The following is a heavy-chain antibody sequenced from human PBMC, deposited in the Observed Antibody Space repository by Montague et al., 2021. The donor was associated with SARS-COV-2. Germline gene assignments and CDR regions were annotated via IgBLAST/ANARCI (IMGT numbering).Heavy chain of an antibody. CDR1: GGSVSSANYF. D-gene: IGHD2-21*01. CDR2: IFYSGST. J-gene: IGHJ5*02. Sequence: SETLSLTCTVSGGSVSSANYFWSWIRQPPGKGLEWIGYIFYSGSTNYNPSLKSRVTLSVDTSKNQFSLRLRSVTAADTAVYYCARSLSYFWFDPWGRGTLVTVSS. V-gene: IGHV4-61*01. CDR3: ARSLSYFWFDP.